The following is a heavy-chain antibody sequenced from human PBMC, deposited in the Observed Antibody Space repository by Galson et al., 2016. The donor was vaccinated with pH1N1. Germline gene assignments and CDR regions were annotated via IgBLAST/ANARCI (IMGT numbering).Heavy chain of an antibody. V-gene: IGHV1-18*01. Sequence: QSGAEVKEPGASVKVSCKASGYMFTSYGITWVRQAPGQGLEWMGLISGYNGNTNYAQKFRGRLTMTTDTSTTTAYMELRSLRSDDTAVYYCARLSGSRWLDPWGQGTLVTVSS. CDR1: GYMFTSYG. J-gene: IGHJ5*02. D-gene: IGHD3-10*01. CDR3: ARLSGSRWLDP. CDR2: ISGYNGNT.